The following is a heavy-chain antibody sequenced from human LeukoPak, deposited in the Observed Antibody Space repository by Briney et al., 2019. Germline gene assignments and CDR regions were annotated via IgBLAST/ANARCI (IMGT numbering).Heavy chain of an antibody. D-gene: IGHD6-6*01. V-gene: IGHV4-59*01. Sequence: PSETLSLTCAVYGGSFSSYYWSWIRQPPGKGLEWIGYIYYSGSTNYNPSLKSRVTISVDTSKNQFSLKLSSVTAADTAVYYCARLQLVPDYDAFDIWGQGTMVTVSS. CDR3: ARLQLVPDYDAFDI. J-gene: IGHJ3*02. CDR2: IYYSGST. CDR1: GGSFSSYY.